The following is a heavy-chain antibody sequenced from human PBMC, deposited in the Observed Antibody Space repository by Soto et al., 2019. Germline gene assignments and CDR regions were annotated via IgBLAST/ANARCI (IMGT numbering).Heavy chain of an antibody. J-gene: IGHJ4*02. CDR1: GYTFTGYY. Sequence: GASVEVSCKXSGYTFTGYYLNWVRQAPGRGLEWVGWINPKTGDTNNAQKFQGRVTMTTDTSISTGYMELSGLKSDDTPVYYCVTGDHLVRWGQGTRVTVSS. CDR3: VTGDHLVR. V-gene: IGHV1-2*02. CDR2: INPKTGDT. D-gene: IGHD6-6*01.